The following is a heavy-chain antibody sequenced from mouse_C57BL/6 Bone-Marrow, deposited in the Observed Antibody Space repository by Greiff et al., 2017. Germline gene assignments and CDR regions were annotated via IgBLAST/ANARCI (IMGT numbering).Heavy chain of an antibody. CDR2: IYPGSGGT. V-gene: IGHV1-55*01. CDR1: GYTFTSYW. D-gene: IGHD2-3*01. CDR3: ARDDGYYCYYSDY. J-gene: IGHJ2*01. Sequence: QVQLQQSGAELVKPGASVKMSCKASGYTFTSYWIHWVKQRPGQGLEWIGNIYPGSGGTNYNEKFKSKATLTVDTSSSTAYMQLSSLTSEYSEVYYCARDDGYYCYYSDYWGQGTTLTVSS.